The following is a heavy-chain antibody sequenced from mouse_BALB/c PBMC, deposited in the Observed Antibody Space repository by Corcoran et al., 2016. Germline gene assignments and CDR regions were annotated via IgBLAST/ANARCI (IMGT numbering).Heavy chain of an antibody. J-gene: IGHJ1*01. Sequence: EVQLQQSGAELVKPGASVKLSCTASGFTIQATSMHWVQQRPEQGLEWIGRIDPANGNTKYDPKFQGKATITADTSSNTAYLQLSSLTSEDTAVYYCANWDWYFDVWGAGTTVTVSS. D-gene: IGHD4-1*01. CDR3: ANWDWYFDV. CDR1: GFTIQATS. V-gene: IGHV14-3*02. CDR2: IDPANGNT.